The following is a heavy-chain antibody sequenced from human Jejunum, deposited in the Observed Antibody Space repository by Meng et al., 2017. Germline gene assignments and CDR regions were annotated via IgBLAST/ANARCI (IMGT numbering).Heavy chain of an antibody. V-gene: IGHV4-61*01. Sequence: QWPLHASGPGLVRPSEPLSLTCALAAGSVSGRSFYWTWIRQPPGKGLEWIGYVFDSGSTKYNPSLSSRVTISADTSKNQFSLELSSVTAADTAVYYCATDVYGDGLAYLDYWGQGSLVTVSS. CDR3: ATDVYGDGLAYLDY. D-gene: IGHD4-17*01. CDR1: AGSVSGRSFY. CDR2: VFDSGST. J-gene: IGHJ4*02.